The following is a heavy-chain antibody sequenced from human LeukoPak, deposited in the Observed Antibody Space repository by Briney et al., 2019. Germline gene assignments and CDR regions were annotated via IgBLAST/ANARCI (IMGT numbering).Heavy chain of an antibody. V-gene: IGHV3-7*01. CDR1: GFTFGSYW. J-gene: IGHJ5*02. CDR3: ARDCSSTNCYRGGFDP. Sequence: GGSLRLSCAASGFTFGSYWMSWVRQAPGKRLEWVANIKQDGSEKYYVDSVKGRFTISRDNGKNSLYLQINSLRAEDTAVYYCARDCSSTNCYRGGFDPWGQGTLVTVSS. CDR2: IKQDGSEK. D-gene: IGHD2-2*01.